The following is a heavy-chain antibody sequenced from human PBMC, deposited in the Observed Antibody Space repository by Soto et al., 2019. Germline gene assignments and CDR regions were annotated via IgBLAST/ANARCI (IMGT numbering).Heavy chain of an antibody. Sequence: LRLSCAASGFTFSSYAMSWVRQAPGKGLEWVSAISGSGGSTYYADSVKGRFTISRDNSKNTLYLQMNSLRAEDKAVYYCAKDEYSYGSNWFDPWGQGTLVTVSS. CDR3: AKDEYSYGSNWFDP. J-gene: IGHJ5*02. CDR1: GFTFSSYA. D-gene: IGHD5-18*01. CDR2: ISGSGGST. V-gene: IGHV3-23*01.